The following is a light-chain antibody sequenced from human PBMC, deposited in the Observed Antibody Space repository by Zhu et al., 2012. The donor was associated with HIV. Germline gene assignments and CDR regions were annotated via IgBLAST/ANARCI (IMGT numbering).Light chain of an antibody. CDR3: QQRNSNWFT. CDR2: DTS. V-gene: IGKV3-11*01. CDR1: QSVRSF. J-gene: IGKJ4*01. Sequence: IVLTQSPATLSLSPGERATLSCRASQSVRSFLAWYQQKPGQAPRLLIYDTSKRATGIPARFSGSGSGTDFTLTISSLEPEDSAVYYCQQRNSNWFTFGGGTKVEIK.